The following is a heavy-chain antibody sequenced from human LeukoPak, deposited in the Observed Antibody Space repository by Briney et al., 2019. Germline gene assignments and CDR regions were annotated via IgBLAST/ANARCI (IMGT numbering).Heavy chain of an antibody. CDR1: GGSISSYY. J-gene: IGHJ4*02. CDR2: IYYSGST. V-gene: IGHV4-59*08. CDR3: ARITTVTTGIDY. Sequence: SETLSLTCTVSGGSISSYYWSWIRQPPGKGLEWIGYIYYSGSTNYNPSLKSRVTISVDTSKNQFSLKLSSVTAADTAVYYCARITTVTTGIDYWGQGTLVTVSS. D-gene: IGHD4-17*01.